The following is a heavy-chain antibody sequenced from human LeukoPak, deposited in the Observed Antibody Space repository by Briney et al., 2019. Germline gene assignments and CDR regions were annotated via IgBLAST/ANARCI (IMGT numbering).Heavy chain of an antibody. Sequence: QSGGSLRLSCAVSGFTFSNYAMSWVRQAPGKGLEWVSAISGGGGTTLYADSVKGRFTTSRDKSKDTLYLDMNSLRAEDTAVYYCAKRGISEDRFFDYWGQGTLVTVSS. CDR3: AKRGISEDRFFDY. D-gene: IGHD2-15*01. J-gene: IGHJ4*02. CDR2: ISGGGGTT. V-gene: IGHV3-23*01. CDR1: GFTFSNYA.